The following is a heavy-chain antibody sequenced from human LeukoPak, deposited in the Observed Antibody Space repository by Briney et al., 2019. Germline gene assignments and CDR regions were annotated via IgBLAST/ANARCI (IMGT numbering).Heavy chain of an antibody. CDR1: GYSFTNYC. CDR3: ARLPYGGNVDY. J-gene: IGHJ4*02. D-gene: IGHD4-23*01. CDR2: IYYDDSET. Sequence: GESLKISCKGGGYSFTNYCSVWVRHMPGKGLEWRGAIYYDDSETQYSPYFQGQVTTSADKSISTAYLQWSSLKASDTAMDYCARLPYGGNVDYWGQRTLVSVSS. V-gene: IGHV5-51*01.